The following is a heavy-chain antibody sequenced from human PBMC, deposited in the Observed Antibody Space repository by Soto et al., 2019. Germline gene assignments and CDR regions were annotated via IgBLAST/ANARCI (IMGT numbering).Heavy chain of an antibody. CDR2: IYYSGST. J-gene: IGHJ3*02. V-gene: IGHV4-59*01. Sequence: PWETLSLTCTVSGGSISSYYWSWIRQPPGKGLEWIGYIYYSGSTNYNPSLKSRVTISVDTSKNQFSLKLSSVTAADTAVYYCARADGSGSLGIWGQGTMVTVSS. D-gene: IGHD3-10*01. CDR3: ARADGSGSLGI. CDR1: GGSISSYY.